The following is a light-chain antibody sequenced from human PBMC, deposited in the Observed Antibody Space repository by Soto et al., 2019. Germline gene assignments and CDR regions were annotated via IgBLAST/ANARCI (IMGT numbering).Light chain of an antibody. CDR1: SSDIGDYKY. Sequence: QSALTQSASVSGSPGQSITISCTGSSSDIGDYKYVSWYKQHPGKAPKLMIYDVSNRPSGVSNRFSGSKSGNTASLTISGLQAEDEADYYCSSYTSTNFVIFGGGTKLTVL. J-gene: IGLJ2*01. CDR2: DVS. V-gene: IGLV2-14*01. CDR3: SSYTSTNFVI.